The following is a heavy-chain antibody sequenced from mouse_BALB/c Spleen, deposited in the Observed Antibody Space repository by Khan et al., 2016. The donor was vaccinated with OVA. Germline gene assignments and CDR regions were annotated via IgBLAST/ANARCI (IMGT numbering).Heavy chain of an antibody. D-gene: IGHD2-2*01. CDR2: INPSNGGT. Sequence: VQLQQSGAELVKPGASVKLSCKASGYTFTSYYMYWVKQRPGQGLEWIGEINPSNGGTNFNEKFKSTATLTVDKSSSTAYMQLSSLTSVDAAVYYCTRSGYGSFAYWGQGTLVTVSA. CDR3: TRSGYGSFAY. CDR1: GYTFTSYY. J-gene: IGHJ3*01. V-gene: IGHV1S81*02.